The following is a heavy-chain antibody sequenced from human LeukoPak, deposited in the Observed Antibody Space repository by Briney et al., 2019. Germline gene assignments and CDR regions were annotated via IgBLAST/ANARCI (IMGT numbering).Heavy chain of an antibody. CDR3: ARTGYSSGWFDY. Sequence: SETLSLTCTVSGFSISSYYWSWLRQPPGKGLEGVGYIYYSGSTNYNPSLKSRVTISVDTSKNQFSLKLSSVTAADTAVYYCARTGYSSGWFDYWGQGTLVTVSS. CDR2: IYYSGST. V-gene: IGHV4-59*01. CDR1: GFSISSYY. D-gene: IGHD6-19*01. J-gene: IGHJ4*02.